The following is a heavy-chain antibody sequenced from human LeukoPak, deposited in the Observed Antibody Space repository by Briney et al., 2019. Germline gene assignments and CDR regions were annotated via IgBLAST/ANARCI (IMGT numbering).Heavy chain of an antibody. CDR1: GFTFSGFW. Sequence: PGGSLRLSCAVSGFTFSGFWMSWSRQAPGKGLEWVASINSDGSEGYYADVVKGRFTISRDNAKNSLYLQINSLRAEDTAVYYCARDQVECTGGTCQSRVGFDFWGQGTLVTVSS. V-gene: IGHV3-7*03. CDR2: INSDGSEG. J-gene: IGHJ4*02. D-gene: IGHD2-8*02. CDR3: ARDQVECTGGTCQSRVGFDF.